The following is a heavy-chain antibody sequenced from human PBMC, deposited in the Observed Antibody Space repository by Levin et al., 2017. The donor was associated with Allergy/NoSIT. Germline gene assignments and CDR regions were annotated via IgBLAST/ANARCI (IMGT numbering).Heavy chain of an antibody. Sequence: SETLSLTCTVSGGSISSYYWSWIRQPAGKGLEWIGRIYTSGSTNYNPSLKSRVTMSVDTSKNQFSLKLSSVTAADTAVYYCARDRFLVERGSSTSCYNAASCYDYGMDGWGQGTTVTVSS. CDR2: IYTSGST. J-gene: IGHJ6*02. CDR3: ARDRFLVERGSSTSCYNAASCYDYGMDG. CDR1: GGSISSYY. V-gene: IGHV4-4*07. D-gene: IGHD2-2*02.